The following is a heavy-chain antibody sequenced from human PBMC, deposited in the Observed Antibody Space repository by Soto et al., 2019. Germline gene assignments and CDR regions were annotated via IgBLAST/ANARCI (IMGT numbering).Heavy chain of an antibody. CDR1: VGSISSPHYY. Sequence: SDTVSLTCTFSVGSISSPHYYCTWMRQPPWKGLEWVGYIYYTGNNFYNPALKSRVAMSVDPSTNPFSLKLASVTDADTAVYFCAREPKQHCASPPRPGGFDSLGEATFVIV. CDR2: IYYTGNN. D-gene: IGHD3-16*01. V-gene: IGHV4-30-4*02. CDR3: AREPKQHCASPPRPGGFDS. J-gene: IGHJ4*02.